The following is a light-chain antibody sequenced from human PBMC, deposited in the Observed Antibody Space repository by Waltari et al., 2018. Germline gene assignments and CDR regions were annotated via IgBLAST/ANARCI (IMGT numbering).Light chain of an antibody. CDR1: NLQYKY. V-gene: IGLV3-1*01. CDR2: RDI. J-gene: IGLJ2*01. CDR3: QAWDTSTGVV. Sequence: YEMTQPPSVSVSPGQTASITCSGDNLQYKYVYWYQHKPGKSPLLILYRDIERPSGSPGRFSGSNAGNTATLTSSETQAMDEADYYCQAWDTSTGVVFGGGTKLTVL.